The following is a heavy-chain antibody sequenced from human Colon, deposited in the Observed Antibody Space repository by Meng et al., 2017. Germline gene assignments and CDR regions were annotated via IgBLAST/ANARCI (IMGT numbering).Heavy chain of an antibody. CDR1: GGSFSIGSYY. D-gene: IGHD2-2*01. J-gene: IGHJ4*02. CDR3: ARGDEYASSGHLDN. Sequence: QVQLQESGPGLVKPSQTLSLTCTVSGGSFSIGSYYWTWIRQFPGKGLEWIGYIYYSGSTFSNPSLKSRISISVDTSKNQFSLRLSSVTAADTAVYYCARGDEYASSGHLDNWGRGTLVTVSS. V-gene: IGHV4-31*03. CDR2: IYYSGST.